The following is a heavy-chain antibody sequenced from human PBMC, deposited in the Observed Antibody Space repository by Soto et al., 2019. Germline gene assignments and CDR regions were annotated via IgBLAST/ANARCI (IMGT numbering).Heavy chain of an antibody. J-gene: IGHJ6*02. CDR1: GGSISSYY. V-gene: IGHV4-59*01. CDR3: ARVSGNLRAYYYYYYGMDV. CDR2: IYYSGST. D-gene: IGHD1-1*01. Sequence: SETLSLTCTVSGGSISSYYWSWIRQPPGKRLEWIGYIYYSGSTNYNPSLKSRVTISVDTSKNQFSLKLSSVTAADTAVYYCARVSGNLRAYYYYYYGMDVWGQGTTVTVSS.